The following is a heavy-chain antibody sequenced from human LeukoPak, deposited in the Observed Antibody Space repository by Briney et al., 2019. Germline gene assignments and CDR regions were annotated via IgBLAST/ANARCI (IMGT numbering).Heavy chain of an antibody. D-gene: IGHD6-13*01. CDR2: ITNSGSDI. Sequence: GGSLRLSCAASGFTFSSYWMHWVRQAPGKGLEWISYITNSGSDIEYADSVKGRFTISWDNAKKSLYLEMSTLRAEDTTIYYCACPYRSRFDYWGQGTLVTVSS. CDR1: GFTFSSYW. V-gene: IGHV3-21*05. CDR3: ACPYRSRFDY. J-gene: IGHJ4*02.